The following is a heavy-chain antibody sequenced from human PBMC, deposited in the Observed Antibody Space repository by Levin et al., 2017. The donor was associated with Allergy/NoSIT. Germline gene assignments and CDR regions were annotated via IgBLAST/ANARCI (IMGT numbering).Heavy chain of an antibody. J-gene: IGHJ6*02. CDR2: ISYDEYNE. CDR1: GFTFSTSG. D-gene: IGHD1-26*01. Sequence: GGSLRLSCVASGFTFSTSGMHWVRQAPGKGLEWVAVISYDEYNEFYADSVKGRFTISRDNSKNTLYLKMNSLRAEDTAVYYCARCFSGSYYSAYYYYGMDVWGQGTTVTVSS. V-gene: IGHV3-30*03. CDR3: ARCFSGSYYSAYYYYGMDV.